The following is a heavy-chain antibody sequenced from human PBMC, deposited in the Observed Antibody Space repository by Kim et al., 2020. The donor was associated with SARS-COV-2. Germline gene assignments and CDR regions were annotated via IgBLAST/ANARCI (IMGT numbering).Heavy chain of an antibody. Sequence: SETLSLTCIVSGGSISGYYWSWIRQSPGQGLEWIGYVFYRGNTHYNPSLKSRVIMSLDTSKNHFSLRLSSVTAADTAVYYCSRGTGLTMTVGDAFDVWG. J-gene: IGHJ3*01. D-gene: IGHD3-22*01. CDR2: VFYRGNT. CDR3: SRGTGLTMTVGDAFDV. V-gene: IGHV4-59*12. CDR1: GGSISGYY.